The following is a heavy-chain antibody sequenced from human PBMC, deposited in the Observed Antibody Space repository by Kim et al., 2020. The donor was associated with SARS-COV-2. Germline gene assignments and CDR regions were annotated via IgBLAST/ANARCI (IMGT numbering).Heavy chain of an antibody. CDR1: GFTFSSYA. CDR2: IGGGGAYT. V-gene: IGHV3-23*01. Sequence: GGSLRLSCAASGFTFSSYAMRWVRQAPGKAPEWVSGIGGGGAYTYYADSVKGRFTISRDNSKNTLYLQINSLRVEDTAIYYCARVRRGSDFYYGMDVWGQGTTVTVSS. D-gene: IGHD2-21*01. CDR3: ARVRRGSDFYYGMDV. J-gene: IGHJ6*02.